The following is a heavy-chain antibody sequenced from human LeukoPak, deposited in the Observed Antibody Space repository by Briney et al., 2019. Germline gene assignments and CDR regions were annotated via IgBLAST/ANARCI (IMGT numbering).Heavy chain of an antibody. J-gene: IGHJ5*02. CDR2: IYYSGST. V-gene: IGHV4-59*01. CDR3: ARDSSSWHNWFDP. D-gene: IGHD6-13*01. CDR1: GGSISSYY. Sequence: PSETLSLTCTVSGGSISSYYWCWIRQPPGEGLGWIGYIYYSGSTNYNPSPKSRVTISVDTSKNQFSLNLSSVTPADTAVYYCARDSSSWHNWFDPWGQGTLVTVSS.